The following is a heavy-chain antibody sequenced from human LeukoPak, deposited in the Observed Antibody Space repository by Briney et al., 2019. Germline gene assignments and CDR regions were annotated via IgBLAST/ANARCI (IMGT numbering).Heavy chain of an antibody. J-gene: IGHJ6*02. CDR1: GFTFSGSA. CDR2: IRSKANSYAT. CDR3: TRHADYGGNSDRIGYYYGMDV. D-gene: IGHD4-23*01. Sequence: GGSLRLSCAASGFTFSGSAMHWVRQASGKGPEWVGRIRSKANSYATAYAASVKGRFTISRDDSKNTAYLQMNSLKTEDTAVYYCTRHADYGGNSDRIGYYYGMDVWGQGTTVTVSS. V-gene: IGHV3-73*01.